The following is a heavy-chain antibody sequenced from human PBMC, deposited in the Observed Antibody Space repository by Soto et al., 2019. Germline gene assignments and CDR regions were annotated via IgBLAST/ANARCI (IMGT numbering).Heavy chain of an antibody. CDR2: ISSTSSTI. Sequence: PGGSLILSCAASEVTFSDYIMNWVRQAPGKGLEWVSYISSTSSTIYYADSVKGRFTISRDNAKNSLYLQMNSLRDEDTALYYCARSASQYYYDTNYGMDVWGQGTTVTVSS. D-gene: IGHD3-22*01. J-gene: IGHJ6*02. CDR3: ARSASQYYYDTNYGMDV. CDR1: EVTFSDYI. V-gene: IGHV3-48*02.